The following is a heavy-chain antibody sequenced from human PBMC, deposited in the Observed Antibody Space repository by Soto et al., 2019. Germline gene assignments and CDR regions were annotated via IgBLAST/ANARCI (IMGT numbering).Heavy chain of an antibody. J-gene: IGHJ6*02. D-gene: IGHD3-10*01. CDR1: GGTFSSYA. Sequence: QVQLVQSGAEVKKPGSSVKVSCKASGGTFSSYAISWVRQAPGQGLEWMGGIIPIFGTANYAQKFQGRVTTTADDSTSTAYMELSSVRSEDAAVYYWATCYYYGSDYYDGMDVWGQGTTVTVSS. CDR3: ATCYYYGSDYYDGMDV. CDR2: IIPIFGTA. V-gene: IGHV1-69*01.